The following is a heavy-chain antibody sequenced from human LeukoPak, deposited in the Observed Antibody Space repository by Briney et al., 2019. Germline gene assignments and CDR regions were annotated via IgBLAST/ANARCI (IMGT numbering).Heavy chain of an antibody. CDR1: GFTFSSYG. CDR2: ISYDGSNK. Sequence: GGSLRLSCAASGFTFSSYGMHWVRQAPGKGLEWVAVISYDGSNKYYADSVKGRFTISRDNSKNTLYLQMNSLRAEDTAVYYCAKVRIYDFWSGFGYYYGRDVWGQGTTVTVSS. V-gene: IGHV3-30*18. D-gene: IGHD3-3*01. J-gene: IGHJ6*02. CDR3: AKVRIYDFWSGFGYYYGRDV.